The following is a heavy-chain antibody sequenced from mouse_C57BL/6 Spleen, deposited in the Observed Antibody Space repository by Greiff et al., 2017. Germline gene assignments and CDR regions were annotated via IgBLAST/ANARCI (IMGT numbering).Heavy chain of an antibody. CDR2: INPSSGYT. Sequence: VQLKESGAELAKPGASVKLSCKASGYTFTSYWMHWVKQRPGQGLEWIGYINPSSGYTKYNQKFKDKATLTADKSSRTAYMQLSGLTYEDSAVYYCAKLGRGDYWGQGTTLTVSS. CDR3: AKLGRGDY. CDR1: GYTFTSYW. V-gene: IGHV1-7*01. J-gene: IGHJ2*01. D-gene: IGHD4-1*01.